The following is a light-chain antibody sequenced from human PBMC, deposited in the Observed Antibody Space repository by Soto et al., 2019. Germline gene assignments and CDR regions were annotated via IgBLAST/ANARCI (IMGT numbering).Light chain of an antibody. J-gene: IGLJ1*01. Sequence: QSVLTQPRSVSGSPGQSVTISCTGTSSDVGGYNYVSWYQQHPGKAPKLMIYDVSKRPSGVPDRFSGSKSGNTASLTISGLQAEDEADYYCCSYAGSYTFDVFGTGTRSPS. CDR2: DVS. V-gene: IGLV2-11*01. CDR1: SSDVGGYNY. CDR3: CSYAGSYTFDV.